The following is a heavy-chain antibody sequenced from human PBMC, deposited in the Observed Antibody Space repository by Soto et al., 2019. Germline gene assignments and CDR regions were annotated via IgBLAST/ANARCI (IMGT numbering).Heavy chain of an antibody. Sequence: QVQLVDSGGGVVQPGRSLRLSCAASGFTFSSYGMHWVRQAPGKGLEWVAVIWDDGSNKYYADSVKGRFTISRDNSKNTLYLQMNSLRAEDTAVYYCARDRKNYDLLTGDAFDIWGQGTMVTVSS. CDR1: GFTFSSYG. D-gene: IGHD3-9*01. V-gene: IGHV3-33*01. J-gene: IGHJ3*02. CDR2: IWDDGSNK. CDR3: ARDRKNYDLLTGDAFDI.